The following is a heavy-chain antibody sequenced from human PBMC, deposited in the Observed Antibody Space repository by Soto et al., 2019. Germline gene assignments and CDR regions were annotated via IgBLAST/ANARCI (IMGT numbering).Heavy chain of an antibody. J-gene: IGHJ6*02. CDR2: IYYSGST. D-gene: IGHD3-10*01. CDR3: ARSPNYYYYGFDV. V-gene: IGHV4-61*08. Sequence: SETLSLTCTVSGGSVSSDDYFWSWLRQSPGKRLEWIAYIYYSGSTNYNPSLKSRATISVDTSKSQVSLTLTSMTAADAALYYCARSPNYYYYGFDVWGQGTAVTVSS. CDR1: GGSVSSDDYF.